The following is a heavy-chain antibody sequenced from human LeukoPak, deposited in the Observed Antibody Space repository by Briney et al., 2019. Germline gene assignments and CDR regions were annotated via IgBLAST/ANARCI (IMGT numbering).Heavy chain of an antibody. Sequence: GRSLRLSCAASGFTFDDYAMHWVRQAPGKGLEWVSGISWNSGSIGYADSVKGRFTISRDNAKNSLYLQRNSLRAEDMALYYCAKDAGDYDYFDYWGQGTLVTVSS. CDR2: ISWNSGSI. V-gene: IGHV3-9*03. CDR3: AKDAGDYDYFDY. D-gene: IGHD4-17*01. CDR1: GFTFDDYA. J-gene: IGHJ4*02.